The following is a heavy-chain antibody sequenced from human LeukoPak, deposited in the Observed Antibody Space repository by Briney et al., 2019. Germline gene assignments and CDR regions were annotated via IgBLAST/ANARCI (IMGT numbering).Heavy chain of an antibody. Sequence: SETLSLTCTVSGGSISSSSYYWGWIRQPPGKGLEWIGSIYYSGSTYYNPSLKSRVTISVDTSKNQFSLKLSSVTAADTAVYYCARTQTPYDFWSGYYYYFDYWGQGTLVTVSS. J-gene: IGHJ4*02. CDR1: GGSISSSSYY. D-gene: IGHD3-3*01. CDR3: ARTQTPYDFWSGYYYYFDY. V-gene: IGHV4-39*07. CDR2: IYYSGST.